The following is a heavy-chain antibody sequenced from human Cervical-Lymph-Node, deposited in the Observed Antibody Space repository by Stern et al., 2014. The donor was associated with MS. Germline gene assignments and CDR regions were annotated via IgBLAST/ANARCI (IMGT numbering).Heavy chain of an antibody. CDR2: ISGYNGQT. CDR1: GYTFSSNS. J-gene: IGHJ4*02. D-gene: IGHD3-16*02. Sequence: QDQLVQSGTEVKKPGASVKVSCKASGYTFSSNSVTWVRQAPGQGLEWMGRISGYNGQTNYAQKFQARVTMTTDTSTNTIYMELRNLRSDDTAVYYCASYRSSAYLDYWGQGTLVTVSS. CDR3: ASYRSSAYLDY. V-gene: IGHV1-18*01.